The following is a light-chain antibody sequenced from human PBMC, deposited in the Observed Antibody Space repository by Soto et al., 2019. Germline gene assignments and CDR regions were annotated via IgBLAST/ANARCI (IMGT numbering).Light chain of an antibody. J-gene: IGLJ2*01. CDR1: SSKFGTDFD. V-gene: IGLV1-40*01. Sequence: QPVLTQPPSVSGAPGQRVTIPCTESSSKFGTDFDVHWYQQLPGTAPKLLIYRNNNRASGVPDRFSGSRSGTSASLAITGLQAEDEADYYCQSFDGTLSDVVFGGGTKLTVL. CDR3: QSFDGTLSDVV. CDR2: RNN.